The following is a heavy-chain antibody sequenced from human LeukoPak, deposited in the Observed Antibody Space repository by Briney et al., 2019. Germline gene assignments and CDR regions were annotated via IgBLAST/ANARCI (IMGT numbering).Heavy chain of an antibody. J-gene: IGHJ4*02. CDR1: GASMSSHY. CDR2: IHYSGST. CDR3: SRAGTGFNISGAY. V-gene: IGHV4-59*11. D-gene: IGHD1-14*01. Sequence: SETLSLTCSVSGASMSSHYWSWIRQPPGKGLEWIGYIHYSGSTNCNPSLKSRVTISLDTSKNQFSLKLTSVTAADTAVYYCSRAGTGFNISGAYWGQGTLVTVSS.